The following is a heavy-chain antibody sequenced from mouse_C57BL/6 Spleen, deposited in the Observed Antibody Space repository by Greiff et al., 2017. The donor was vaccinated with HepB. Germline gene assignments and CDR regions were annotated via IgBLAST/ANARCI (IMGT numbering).Heavy chain of an antibody. CDR2: IYPGDGDT. V-gene: IGHV1-82*01. D-gene: IGHD1-1*01. J-gene: IGHJ2*01. Sequence: QVQLQQSGPELVKPGASVKISCKASGYAFSSSWMNWVKQRPGKGLEWIGRIYPGDGDTNYNGKFKGKATLTADKSSSTAYMQLSSLTSEDSAVYFCARSEVLRYSYYFDYWGQGTTLTVSS. CDR3: ARSEVLRYSYYFDY. CDR1: GYAFSSSW.